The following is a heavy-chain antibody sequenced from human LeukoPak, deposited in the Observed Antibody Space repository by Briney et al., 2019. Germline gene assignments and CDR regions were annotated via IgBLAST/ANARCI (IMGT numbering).Heavy chain of an antibody. CDR3: ASGSGSFLFDY. Sequence: GASVTVSCKASGYTFTSYYMHWVRQAPGQGLEWMGIINPSGGSTSYAQKFQGRVTMTRDTSTSTVYMELSSLRSEDTAVYYCASGSGSFLFDYWGQGTLVTVSS. CDR1: GYTFTSYY. V-gene: IGHV1-46*01. J-gene: IGHJ4*02. D-gene: IGHD1-26*01. CDR2: INPSGGST.